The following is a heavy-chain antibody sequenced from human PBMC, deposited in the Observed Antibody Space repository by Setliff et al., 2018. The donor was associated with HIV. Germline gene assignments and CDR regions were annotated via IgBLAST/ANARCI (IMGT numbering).Heavy chain of an antibody. CDR1: GGSITSDNYY. D-gene: IGHD3-22*01. Sequence: PSETLSLTCTVSGGSITSDNYYWNWIRQPAGKGLEWTGRIYTSETTNYNPSLKSRVTISADTSKNQFSLTVSSVTAADTAVYYCAREIPYSYGGRGHPLWGQGTLVTVSS. J-gene: IGHJ4*02. CDR3: AREIPYSYGGRGHPL. V-gene: IGHV4-61*02. CDR2: IYTSETT.